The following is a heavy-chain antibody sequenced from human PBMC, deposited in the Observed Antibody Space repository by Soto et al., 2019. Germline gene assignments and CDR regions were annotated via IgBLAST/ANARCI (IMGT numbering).Heavy chain of an antibody. CDR3: ARWDYGYYARFDY. CDR2: MNPNSGNT. CDR1: GYTFTSHD. V-gene: IGHV1-8*01. J-gene: IGHJ4*02. Sequence: QVQLVQSGAEVKKSGASVKVSCKASGYTFTSHDINWVRQATGQGLEWMGWMNPNSGNTGYAQKFQGRVTVTXNXSISTAYMELSSLRSEDTAVYYCARWDYGYYARFDYWGQGTLVTVSS. D-gene: IGHD4-17*01.